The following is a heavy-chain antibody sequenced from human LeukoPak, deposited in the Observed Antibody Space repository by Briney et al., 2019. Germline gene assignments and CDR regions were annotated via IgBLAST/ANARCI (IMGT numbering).Heavy chain of an antibody. CDR3: ARDGSSWPY. CDR1: GFTFSSYA. Sequence: GGSLRLSCAASGFTFSSYAMTWVRQAPGKGLEWVANIKQDGSEKYYVDSVKGRFTISRDNAKNSLYLQMNSLRAEDTAVYYCARDGSSWPYWGQGTLVTVSS. CDR2: IKQDGSEK. D-gene: IGHD6-13*01. J-gene: IGHJ4*02. V-gene: IGHV3-7*04.